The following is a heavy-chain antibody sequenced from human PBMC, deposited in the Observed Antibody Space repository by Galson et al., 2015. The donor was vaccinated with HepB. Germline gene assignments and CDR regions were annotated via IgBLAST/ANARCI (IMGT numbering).Heavy chain of an antibody. CDR2: IRSKAYGGTT. CDR1: GFTFGDYA. CDR3: TTDVSLRLWWWNMDQH. Sequence: SLRLSCAASGFTFGDYAMSWVRQAPGKGLEWVGFIRSKAYGGTTEYAASVKGRFTISRDDSKSIAYLQMNSLKTEDTAVYYCTTDVSLRLWWWNMDQHWGQGTLVTVSS. J-gene: IGHJ1*01. D-gene: IGHD2-21*01. V-gene: IGHV3-49*04.